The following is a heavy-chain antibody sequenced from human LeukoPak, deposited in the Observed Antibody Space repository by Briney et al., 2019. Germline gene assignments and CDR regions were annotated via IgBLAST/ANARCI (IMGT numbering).Heavy chain of an antibody. Sequence: QSGGSLRLSCTASGFIFSDYDMEWVRQAPGKGLEWISHISRSSNTIYYADSVKGRFTTSRDNAKNSLYLELNSLRAEDTAVYFCARRKIDYGDFDYWGQGTLVTVPS. V-gene: IGHV3-48*01. D-gene: IGHD4-17*01. CDR1: GFIFSDYD. CDR2: ISRSSNTI. CDR3: ARRKIDYGDFDY. J-gene: IGHJ4*02.